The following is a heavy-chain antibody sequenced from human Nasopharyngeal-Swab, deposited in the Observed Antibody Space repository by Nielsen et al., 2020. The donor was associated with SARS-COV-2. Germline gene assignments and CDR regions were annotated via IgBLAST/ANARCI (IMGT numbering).Heavy chain of an antibody. CDR3: AKDEAYYDFWSGYYAYYYMDV. CDR2: IWYDGSNK. V-gene: IGHV3-33*06. J-gene: IGHJ6*03. CDR1: GFTFSSYG. D-gene: IGHD3-3*01. Sequence: GESLKISCAASGFTFSSYGTHWVRQAPGKGLEWVAVIWYDGSNKYYADSVKGRFTISRDNSKNTLYLQMNSLRAEDTAVYYCAKDEAYYDFWSGYYAYYYMDVWGKGTTVTVSS.